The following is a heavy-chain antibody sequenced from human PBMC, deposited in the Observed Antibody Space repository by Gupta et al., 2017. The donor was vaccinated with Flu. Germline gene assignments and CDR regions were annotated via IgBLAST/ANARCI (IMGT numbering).Heavy chain of an antibody. Sequence: QVQLVQSGAEVKKPGSSVKVSCKASGGTFDNYAFSWVRQAPGQGLEWMGGIITIFGTSNYAQKFQGRVTISADESTRTVYMELRRLTSDDTAVYYCARDRVLRFLERSSYDYDAMDVWGQGTTVTVTS. CDR3: ARDRVLRFLERSSYDYDAMDV. D-gene: IGHD3-3*01. J-gene: IGHJ6*02. CDR2: IITIFGTS. V-gene: IGHV1-69*01. CDR1: GGTFDNYA.